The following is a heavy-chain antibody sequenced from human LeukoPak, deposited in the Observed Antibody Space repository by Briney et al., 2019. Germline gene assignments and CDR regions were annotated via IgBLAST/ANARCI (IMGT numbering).Heavy chain of an antibody. V-gene: IGHV3-21*01. CDR1: GFTFSSYS. CDR3: ARGGRWLQTRSFDY. D-gene: IGHD5-24*01. J-gene: IGHJ4*02. Sequence: GGSLRLSCAASGFTFSSYSMNWVRQAPGKGLEWVSSIRSRSSYIYYADSVKGRFTISRDNARNSLYLQMNSLRAEDTAVYYCARGGRWLQTRSFDYWGQGTLVTVSS. CDR2: IRSRSSYI.